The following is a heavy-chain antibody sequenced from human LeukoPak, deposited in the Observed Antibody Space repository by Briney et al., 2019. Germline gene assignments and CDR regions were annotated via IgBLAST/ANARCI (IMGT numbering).Heavy chain of an antibody. CDR1: GVSISSYY. Sequence: PAETLSLTCTVSGVSISSYYWSWVRQPPGKGLEWVGDIYYSGSTNYNPSLKRRVTISVDTSKTQSSLQLSSVTAADTAVYYWARSVEGYCSRGSCYSYYYYMDVWGKGTTVTIPS. D-gene: IGHD2-15*01. V-gene: IGHV4-59*01. CDR2: IYYSGST. CDR3: ARSVEGYCSRGSCYSYYYYMDV. J-gene: IGHJ6*03.